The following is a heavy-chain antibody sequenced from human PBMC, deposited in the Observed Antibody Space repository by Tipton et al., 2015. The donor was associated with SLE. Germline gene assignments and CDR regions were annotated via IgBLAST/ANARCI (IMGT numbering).Heavy chain of an antibody. J-gene: IGHJ6*03. V-gene: IGHV4-34*01. D-gene: IGHD1-1*01. CDR1: GGSFSGYY. CDR2: INQSGST. CDR3: ARDPLDEEDYYYMDV. Sequence: GLVKPSETLSLTCAVYGGSFSGYYWSWIRQPPGKGLEWIGEINQSGSTNYNPSLKSRVTISLDTSKNQFSLKLSSVTAADTAVYYCARDPLDEEDYYYMDVWGKGTTVTVSS.